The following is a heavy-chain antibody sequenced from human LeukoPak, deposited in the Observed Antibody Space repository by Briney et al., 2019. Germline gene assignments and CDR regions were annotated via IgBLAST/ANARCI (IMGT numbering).Heavy chain of an antibody. CDR1: GGSISTYY. J-gene: IGHJ4*02. Sequence: SETLSLTCTVSGGSISTYYWGWIRQPPGKGLEWIGSIYYSGSTYYNPSLKSRVTISVDTSKNQFSLKLSSVTAADTAVYYCARGSGYYGEDFEYWGQGTLVTVSS. D-gene: IGHD3-22*01. CDR3: ARGSGYYGEDFEY. CDR2: IYYSGST. V-gene: IGHV4-39*01.